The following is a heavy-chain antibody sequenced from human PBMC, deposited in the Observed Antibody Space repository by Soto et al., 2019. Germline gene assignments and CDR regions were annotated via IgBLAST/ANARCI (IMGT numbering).Heavy chain of an antibody. V-gene: IGHV5-10-1*01. CDR2: NDPSNSYA. Sequence: XESLKVSCKCSGHVFTSYLVSLVLQMPGKGLEWMGRNDPSNSYANYNPSFQGHVTISVDKSISTTYLQWSSLRASDTAMYYCERSRYSYGHSFDYWGQGSLVTVSS. CDR3: ERSRYSYGHSFDY. CDR1: GHVFTSYL. D-gene: IGHD5-18*01. J-gene: IGHJ4*02.